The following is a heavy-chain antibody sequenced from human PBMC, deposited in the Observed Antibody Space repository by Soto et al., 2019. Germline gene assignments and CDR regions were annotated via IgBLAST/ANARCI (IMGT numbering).Heavy chain of an antibody. CDR2: INPNSGGT. CDR3: ARRKGDYYDSSGYHYYFDY. D-gene: IGHD3-22*01. J-gene: IGHJ4*02. Sequence: GAAVKFSCRASGYTFTDYYVHWVRQAPGQGLEWMGWINPNSGGTKSAQKFQGRVTMTRDTSISTAYMELSRLRSDDTAVYYCARRKGDYYDSSGYHYYFDYWGQGTLVTVSS. V-gene: IGHV1-2*02. CDR1: GYTFTDYY.